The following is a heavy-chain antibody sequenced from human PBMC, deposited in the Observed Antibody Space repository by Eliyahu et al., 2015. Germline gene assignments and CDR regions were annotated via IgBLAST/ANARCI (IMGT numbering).Heavy chain of an antibody. CDR1: GSTFSDSW. D-gene: IGHD1-26*01. Sequence: EVQVVESGGGLLQAGGSLRLSCAAPGSTFSDSWMHWVRQAPGKGLVWVARINSDGRTTNYADSVRGRFTISRDNAKNTVHLQMNSLTADDTAVYYCALNPSGRYGFFVYWGQGALVTVSS. V-gene: IGHV3-74*01. CDR3: ALNPSGRYGFFVY. J-gene: IGHJ4*02. CDR2: INSDGRTT.